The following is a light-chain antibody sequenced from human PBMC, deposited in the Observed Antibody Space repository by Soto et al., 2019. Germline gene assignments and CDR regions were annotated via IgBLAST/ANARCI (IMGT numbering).Light chain of an antibody. V-gene: IGKV1-12*01. J-gene: IGKJ4*01. Sequence: DIQMTQSPASWAASFGDGGTSIGRPIPGFTPGLDWYQQNPGKAPKLLIYGASIVQSGVPSRFSGSGSGTDFTLTISGLQPEDFATYYCQQADSFPLTFGGGTKVEMK. CDR2: GAS. CDR3: QQADSFPLT. CDR1: PGFTPG.